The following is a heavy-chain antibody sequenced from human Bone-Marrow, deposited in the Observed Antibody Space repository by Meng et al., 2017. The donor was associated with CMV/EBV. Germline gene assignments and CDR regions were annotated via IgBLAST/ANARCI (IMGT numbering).Heavy chain of an antibody. J-gene: IGHJ3*02. D-gene: IGHD3-3*01. Sequence: GESLKISCAASGFSFDDYGMSWVRQAPGKGLEWVSGLDWNGGGTGYADSVKGRFTISRDNAKNSLYLQMNSLRAEDTAVYYCARGDFWSGDYTDAFDIWGQGKMVTV. V-gene: IGHV3-20*04. CDR3: ARGDFWSGDYTDAFDI. CDR1: GFSFDDYG. CDR2: LDWNGGGT.